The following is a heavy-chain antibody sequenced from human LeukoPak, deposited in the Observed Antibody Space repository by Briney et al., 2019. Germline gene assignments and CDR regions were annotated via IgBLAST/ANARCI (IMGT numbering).Heavy chain of an antibody. D-gene: IGHD3-9*01. CDR1: GYTFTSYA. Sequence: GASVKVSCKASGYTFTSYAMHWVRQAPGQRLEWMGWINAGNGNTKYSQKFQGRVTITRDTSASTAYMELSSLRSEDTAVYYCARESRDILTPYYFDYWGQGTLVTVSS. CDR2: INAGNGNT. J-gene: IGHJ4*02. V-gene: IGHV1-3*01. CDR3: ARESRDILTPYYFDY.